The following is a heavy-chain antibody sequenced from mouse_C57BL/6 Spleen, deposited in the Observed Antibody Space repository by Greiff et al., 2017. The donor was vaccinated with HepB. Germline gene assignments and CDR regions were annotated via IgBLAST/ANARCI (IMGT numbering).Heavy chain of an antibody. Sequence: QVQLQQPGAELVKPGASVKMSCKASGYTFTSYWITWVKQRPGQGLEWIGDIYPGSGSTNYNEKFKSKATLTVDTSSSTAYMQLSSLTSEDSAVYYCARSGSTVVAPHLDYWGQGTTLTVSS. CDR3: ARSGSTVVAPHLDY. J-gene: IGHJ2*01. CDR2: IYPGSGST. CDR1: GYTFTSYW. V-gene: IGHV1-55*01. D-gene: IGHD1-1*01.